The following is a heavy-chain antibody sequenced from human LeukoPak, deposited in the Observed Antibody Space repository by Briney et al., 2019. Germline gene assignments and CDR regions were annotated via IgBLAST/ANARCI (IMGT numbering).Heavy chain of an antibody. CDR1: GFNFSNYW. J-gene: IGHJ5*02. CDR2: INRDGSRT. CDR3: TRSRLLIDRFDP. D-gene: IGHD3-22*01. Sequence: GGSLRLSCAASGFNFSNYWIHWVRQAPGKGLVWVSRINRDGSRTSYADSVKGRFTISRDNAKNTAYLQMNSLRVEDTAVYYCTRSRLLIDRFDPWGQGTLVTVSS. V-gene: IGHV3-74*01.